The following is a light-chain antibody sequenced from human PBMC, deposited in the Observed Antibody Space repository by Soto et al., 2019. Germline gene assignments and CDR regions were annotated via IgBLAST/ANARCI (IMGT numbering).Light chain of an antibody. J-gene: IGLJ1*01. CDR3: SSYTSTNTQV. V-gene: IGLV2-14*01. CDR1: SSDVGAYKY. Sequence: QSVLAQPASVSGSPGQSITISCTSTSSDVGAYKYVSWYQQHPGKAPKLMIYEVSNRPSGVSNRFSGSKSGNTASVTISGLQAEDEADYYCSSYTSTNTQVFGTGTKVTVL. CDR2: EVS.